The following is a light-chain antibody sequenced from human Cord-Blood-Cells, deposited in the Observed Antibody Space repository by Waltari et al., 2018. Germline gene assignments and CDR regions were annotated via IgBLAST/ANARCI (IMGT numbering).Light chain of an antibody. J-gene: IGKJ5*01. V-gene: IGKV2-28*01. CDR1: QGLLHSNGYNY. CDR3: MQALQTPIT. Sequence: DIVMTQSPLSLPVTPGEPAFIACRSSQGLLHSNGYNYLDWYLQKQGQSPQLLIYLGSNRASGVPDRFSGSGSGTDFTLKISRVEAEDVRVYYCMQALQTPITFGQGTRLEIK. CDR2: LGS.